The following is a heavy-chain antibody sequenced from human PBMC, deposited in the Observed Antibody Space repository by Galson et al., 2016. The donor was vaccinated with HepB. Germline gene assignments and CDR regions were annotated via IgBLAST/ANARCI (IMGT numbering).Heavy chain of an antibody. CDR2: IHNSGST. Sequence: TLSLTCTVSSGSISDVGYYWSWIRQHPGKGLEFIGYIHNSGSTTLNPSLQTPVSISIDTSKNQFSLRLYSVTAADTAVYYCARLTADDVLGDNWFDRWGQGTLVTVSS. CDR3: ARLTADDVLGDNWFDR. V-gene: IGHV4-31*01. J-gene: IGHJ5*02. D-gene: IGHD3-16*01. CDR1: SGSISDVGYY.